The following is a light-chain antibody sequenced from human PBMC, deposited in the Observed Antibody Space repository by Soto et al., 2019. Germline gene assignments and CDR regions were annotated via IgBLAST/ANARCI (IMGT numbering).Light chain of an antibody. Sequence: EIVLTQSPGSLSLSPGERATLSCRASQSVDSTFFAWYQKKPGQAPRLLMYGVSKRATGIPDMFSGSGSGTDFTLPISRLEPEDCAGYYCQQYMSSVTFGQGTRVEIK. CDR3: QQYMSSVT. J-gene: IGKJ1*01. V-gene: IGKV3-20*01. CDR1: QSVDSTF. CDR2: GVS.